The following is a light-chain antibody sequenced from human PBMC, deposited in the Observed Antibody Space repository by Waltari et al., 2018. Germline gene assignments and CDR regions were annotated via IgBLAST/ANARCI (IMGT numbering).Light chain of an antibody. CDR1: SSDIGDYNY. V-gene: IGLV2-11*01. J-gene: IGLJ1*01. Sequence: SGSPGQSVAISCTGTSSDIGDYNYVSWYQQHPGKAPKLMIYDVTKRPSGVPDRFSGSKSGNTASLTISGLQAEDEADYYCCSYAGGFVYVFGTGTKVTVL. CDR2: DVT. CDR3: CSYAGGFVYV.